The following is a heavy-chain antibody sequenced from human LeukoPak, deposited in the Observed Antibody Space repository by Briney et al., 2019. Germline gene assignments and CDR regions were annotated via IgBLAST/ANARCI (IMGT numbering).Heavy chain of an antibody. CDR3: ARAMVTRRRYLDY. Sequence: GGSLRLSCAASGFTFSSYWMHWVRQAPGKGLEWVSRINSDGSSTNYAASVKGRFTISSDNAKNTLYLQMNSLRAEDTAVYYCARAMVTRRRYLDYWGQGTLVTVSS. V-gene: IGHV3-74*01. CDR1: GFTFSSYW. CDR2: INSDGSST. J-gene: IGHJ4*02. D-gene: IGHD2-21*02.